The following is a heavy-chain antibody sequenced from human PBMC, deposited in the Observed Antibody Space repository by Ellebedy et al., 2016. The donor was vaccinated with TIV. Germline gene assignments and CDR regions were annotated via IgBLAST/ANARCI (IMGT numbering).Heavy chain of an antibody. CDR1: RFPFSNYV. J-gene: IGHJ4*02. CDR3: ATGSKIDILTGYYLWEPYD. Sequence: GGSLRLXCAASRFPFSNYVMSWVRQAPGKGLEWVSTISDSGASTFYADSVKGRFTISRDNSKNTLYLQMNSLRAEDTAVYYCATGSKIDILTGYYLWEPYDWGQGTLVTVSS. CDR2: ISDSGAST. D-gene: IGHD3-9*01. V-gene: IGHV3-23*01.